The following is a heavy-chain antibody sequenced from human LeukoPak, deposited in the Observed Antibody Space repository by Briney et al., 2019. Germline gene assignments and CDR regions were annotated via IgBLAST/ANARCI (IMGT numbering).Heavy chain of an antibody. Sequence: GASVKVSCKASGYTFTTLDINWVRQATGQGLEWMGWINPNSGNRGYAQKFQGRITMTRDTSISTAYMELSSLRSEDTAVYYCARGPTLVRGVIMPDSVGGMDVWGQGTTVTVSS. D-gene: IGHD3-10*01. V-gene: IGHV1-8*02. J-gene: IGHJ6*02. CDR1: GYTFTTLD. CDR2: INPNSGNR. CDR3: ARGPTLVRGVIMPDSVGGMDV.